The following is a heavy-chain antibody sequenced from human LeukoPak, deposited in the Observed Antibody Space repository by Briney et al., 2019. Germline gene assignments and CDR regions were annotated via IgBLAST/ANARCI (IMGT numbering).Heavy chain of an antibody. J-gene: IGHJ4*02. CDR2: IYYSGST. CDR3: ARGMITFGGVIAPPDY. Sequence: SETLSLTCTVSGGSISSYYWSWIRQPPGKGPEWIGYIYYSGSTDYNPSLKSRVTISVDTSKNQFSLKLSSVTAADTAVYYCARGMITFGGVIAPPDYWGQGTLVTVSS. CDR1: GGSISSYY. V-gene: IGHV4-59*01. D-gene: IGHD3-16*02.